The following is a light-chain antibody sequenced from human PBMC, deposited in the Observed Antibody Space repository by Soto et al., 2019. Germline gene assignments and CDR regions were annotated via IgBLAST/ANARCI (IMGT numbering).Light chain of an antibody. V-gene: IGLV2-11*01. CDR1: SSDVGDYNY. CDR2: DVT. J-gene: IGLJ1*01. CDR3: CSYAGSYTYV. Sequence: QSVLTRPRSVSGSPGQSVTISCTGTSSDVGDYNYVSWYQHHPGKAPKLMIYDVTKRPSGVPDRFSGSKSGNTASLTISGLQAEDESDYYCCSYAGSYTYVFGTGTKVTVL.